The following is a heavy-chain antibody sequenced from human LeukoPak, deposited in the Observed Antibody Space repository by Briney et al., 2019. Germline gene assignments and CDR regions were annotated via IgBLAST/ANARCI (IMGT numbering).Heavy chain of an antibody. CDR3: ARDTRLYYYDTFQH. CDR2: ISSSSSYI. D-gene: IGHD3-22*01. Sequence: PGGSLRLSCAASGFTFSSYSMTWVRQAPGKGLEWVSSISSSSSYIYYADSVKGRFTISRDNAKNSLYLQMNSLRAEDTAVYYCARDTRLYYYDTFQHWGQGTLVTVSS. V-gene: IGHV3-21*01. J-gene: IGHJ1*01. CDR1: GFTFSSYS.